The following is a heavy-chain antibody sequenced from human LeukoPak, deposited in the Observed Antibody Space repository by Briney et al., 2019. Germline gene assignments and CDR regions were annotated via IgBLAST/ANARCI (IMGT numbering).Heavy chain of an antibody. J-gene: IGHJ4*02. CDR3: ARSMVRGVSVGGFDY. CDR1: GYTLTELS. V-gene: IGHV1-18*01. CDR2: ISAYNGNT. D-gene: IGHD3-10*01. Sequence: ASVKVSCKVSGYTLTELSMHWVRQAPGQGLEWMGWISAYNGNTNYAQKLQGRVTMTTDTSTSTAYMELRSLRSDDTAVYYCARSMVRGVSVGGFDYWGQGTLVTVSS.